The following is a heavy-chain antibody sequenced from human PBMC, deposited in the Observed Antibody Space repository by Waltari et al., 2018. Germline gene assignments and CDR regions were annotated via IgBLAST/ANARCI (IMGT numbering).Heavy chain of an antibody. Sequence: EVQLVESGGGLVQPGGSLRLSCAASGFTFSSYSMNWVRQAPGKGLEWVSYISSSSSTIYYADSVKGRFTIARDNAKNSLYLQMNSLRAEDTAVYYCARDLSGWPLGYWGQGTLVTVSS. CDR1: GFTFSSYS. V-gene: IGHV3-48*01. CDR3: ARDLSGWPLGY. J-gene: IGHJ4*02. D-gene: IGHD6-19*01. CDR2: ISSSSSTI.